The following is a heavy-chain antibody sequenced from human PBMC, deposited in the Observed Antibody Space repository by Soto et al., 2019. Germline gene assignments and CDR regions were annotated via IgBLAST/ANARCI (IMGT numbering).Heavy chain of an antibody. V-gene: IGHV3-30*18. CDR3: AKDSCCEFDQ. D-gene: IGHD2-15*01. Sequence: QVQLVESGGGVVQPGRSLRLSCEVSGFTFSSYGMHWVHQAPGKGLEWVTRISNDGSDTKYSGSVKGRFTVTRGNSKNPLYLPMNRLAPGGRGGYYCAKDSCCEFDQWGQGAVVTVSS. J-gene: IGHJ5*02. CDR1: GFTFSSYG. CDR2: ISNDGSDT.